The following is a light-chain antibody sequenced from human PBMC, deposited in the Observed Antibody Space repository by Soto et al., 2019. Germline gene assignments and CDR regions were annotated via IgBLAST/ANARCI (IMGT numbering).Light chain of an antibody. J-gene: IGKJ1*01. CDR3: QQYYNWPRT. Sequence: EIVMTQSPATLSVSPGERATLSCRASQSVSSYLAWYQQKPGQAPRLLIYGVSTRATGIPARFSGSGSGTEFTLTISSLQSEDFAVYYCQQYYNWPRTFGQGTKVEI. V-gene: IGKV3-15*01. CDR1: QSVSSY. CDR2: GVS.